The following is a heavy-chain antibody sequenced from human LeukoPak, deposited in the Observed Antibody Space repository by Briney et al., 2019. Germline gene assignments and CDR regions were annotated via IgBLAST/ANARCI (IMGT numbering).Heavy chain of an antibody. CDR2: IYPGDSDT. J-gene: IGHJ5*02. Sequence: GESLKISCKGSGYSFTSYWIGWVRQMPGKGLEWMGTIYPGDSDTRYSPSFQGQVTISADKSISTAYLQWSSLKASDTAMYYCARQSGWSVVAAQNWFDPWGQGTLVTVSS. D-gene: IGHD2-15*01. CDR1: GYSFTSYW. V-gene: IGHV5-51*01. CDR3: ARQSGWSVVAAQNWFDP.